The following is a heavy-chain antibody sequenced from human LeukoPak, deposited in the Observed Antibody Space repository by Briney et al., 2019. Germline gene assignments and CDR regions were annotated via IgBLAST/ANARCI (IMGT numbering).Heavy chain of an antibody. CDR3: ARRRGEPNIFDY. CDR2: INPNSGGT. D-gene: IGHD3-16*01. Sequence: GAPVKVSCKASGYTFTGYYIHWVRQAPGQGLEWMGRINPNSGGTNYAQRFQGRVTMTRDTSISTAYMDLSRLRSDDTALYYCARRRGEPNIFDYWGQGTLVTVSS. V-gene: IGHV1-2*06. CDR1: GYTFTGYY. J-gene: IGHJ4*02.